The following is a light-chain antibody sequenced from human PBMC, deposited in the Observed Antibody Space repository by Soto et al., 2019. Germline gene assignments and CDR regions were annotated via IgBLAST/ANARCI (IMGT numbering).Light chain of an antibody. V-gene: IGKV3-15*01. Sequence: EILMTQSPATLSVSPGERATLSCRASQNIHNHMSWFLQKPGQAPRLLMYDAIIRAAGIPARFSGSWSGTEFTLTINSLQSEDFAVYYCQHHDAWPLTFGGGTKVDIK. J-gene: IGKJ4*01. CDR2: DAI. CDR1: QNIHNH. CDR3: QHHDAWPLT.